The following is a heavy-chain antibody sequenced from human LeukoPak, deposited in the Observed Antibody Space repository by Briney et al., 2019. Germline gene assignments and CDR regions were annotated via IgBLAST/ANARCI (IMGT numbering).Heavy chain of an antibody. Sequence: ASVKVSCKASGGTFSSYAISWVRQPPGQGLDWMGRIIPILGIANYAQKFQGRVTITADKSTSTAYMELSSLRSEDTTVYYCARVYCSGGSCYYGMDVWGQGTTVTVSS. V-gene: IGHV1-69*04. CDR1: GGTFSSYA. CDR2: IIPILGIA. J-gene: IGHJ6*02. D-gene: IGHD2-15*01. CDR3: ARVYCSGGSCYYGMDV.